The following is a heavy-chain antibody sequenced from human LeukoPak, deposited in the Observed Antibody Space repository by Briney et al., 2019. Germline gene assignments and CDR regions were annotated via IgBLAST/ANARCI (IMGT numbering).Heavy chain of an antibody. CDR2: ISSSSSYI. D-gene: IGHD1-7*01. V-gene: IGHV3-21*04. J-gene: IGHJ3*02. Sequence: PGGSLRLSCAASGFTFSSYNMNWVRQAPGKGLEWVSSISSSSSYIYYADSVKGRFTISRDNAKNSLYLQMNSLRTEDTAVYYCARGTTSRVLDVSDIWGQGTMVTISS. CDR3: ARGTTSRVLDVSDI. CDR1: GFTFSSYN.